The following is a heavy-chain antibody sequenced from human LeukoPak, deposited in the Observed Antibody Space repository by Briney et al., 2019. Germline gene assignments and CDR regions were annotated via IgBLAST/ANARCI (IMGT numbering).Heavy chain of an antibody. J-gene: IGHJ6*04. D-gene: IGHD3-10*01. CDR2: IYHSGST. V-gene: IGHV4-38-2*02. CDR3: ARDRVTMVRGVSYYSGMDG. CDR1: GYSISSVYY. Sequence: SETLSLTCAVSGYSISSVYYWGWIRQPPGKGLEWGGSIYHSGSTYYNPSLKSRVSISVDTSKNQFSLKLSSVPAADTAVCYRARDRVTMVRGVSYYSGMDGWGKGTTVTVSS.